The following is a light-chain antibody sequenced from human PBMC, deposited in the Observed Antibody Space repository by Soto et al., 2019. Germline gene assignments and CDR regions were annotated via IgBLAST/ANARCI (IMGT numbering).Light chain of an antibody. J-gene: IGKJ4*01. Sequence: EFVLTQSPGTLSLSPGERAPLSCRASQTVRNNYLAWYQQKPGQAPKSLIYDASSRATGIPDRFSGGGSGTDFILTISGLEPEDFAVYYCQQFSSYPLTFGGGTKVEIK. CDR3: QQFSSYPLT. CDR2: DAS. V-gene: IGKV3-20*01. CDR1: QTVRNNY.